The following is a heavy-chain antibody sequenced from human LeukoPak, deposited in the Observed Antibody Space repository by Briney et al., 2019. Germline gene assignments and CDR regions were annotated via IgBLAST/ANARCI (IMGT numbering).Heavy chain of an antibody. CDR2: IWYDGSNK. CDR3: AKDGGVSIAARVMDV. J-gene: IGHJ6*03. V-gene: IGHV3-33*06. CDR1: GFTFSSYG. Sequence: GGSLRLSCAASGFTFSSYGMHWVRQAPGKGLEWVAVIWYDGSNKYYADSVKGRFTISRDNSKNTLYLQMNSLRAEDTAVYYCAKDGGVSIAARVMDVRGKGTTVTVSS. D-gene: IGHD6-6*01.